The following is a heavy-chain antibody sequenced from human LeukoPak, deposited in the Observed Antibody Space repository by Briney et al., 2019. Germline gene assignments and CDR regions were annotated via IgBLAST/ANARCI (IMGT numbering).Heavy chain of an antibody. Sequence: SETLSLTCAVYGGSFSGYYWNWIRQPPGKGLEWIGGINHSGSTNYNPSLKSRVTLSVDTSKNQFSLKLSSVTAADTAVYYCARVWGSSGYSYYFDYWGQGTLVTVSS. V-gene: IGHV4-34*01. J-gene: IGHJ4*02. CDR3: ARVWGSSGYSYYFDY. CDR1: GGSFSGYY. CDR2: INHSGST. D-gene: IGHD3-22*01.